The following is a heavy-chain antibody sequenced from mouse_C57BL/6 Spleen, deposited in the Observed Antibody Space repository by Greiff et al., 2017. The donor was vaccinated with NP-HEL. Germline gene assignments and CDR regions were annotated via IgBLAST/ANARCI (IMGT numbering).Heavy chain of an antibody. Sequence: QVQLKQPGAELVKPGASVKLSCKASGYTFTSYWMHWVKQRPGRGLEWIGRIDPNSGGTKYNEKFKSKATLTVDKPSSTAYMQLSSLTSEDSAVYYCARSPHYYAMDYWGQGTSVTVSS. CDR2: IDPNSGGT. J-gene: IGHJ4*01. CDR1: GYTFTSYW. CDR3: ARSPHYYAMDY. V-gene: IGHV1-72*01.